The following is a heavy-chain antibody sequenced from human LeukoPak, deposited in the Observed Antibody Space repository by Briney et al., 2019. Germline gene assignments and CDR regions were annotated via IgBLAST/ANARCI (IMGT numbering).Heavy chain of an antibody. CDR2: INHSGST. Sequence: SETLSLTCAVYGGSFSGYYWSWIRQPPGKGLEWIGEINHSGSTNYNPSLKSRVTISVDTSKNQFSLKLSSVTAADTAVYYCARVSFWSGYYRFYYYYYMDVWGKGTTVTVSS. CDR1: GGSFSGYY. V-gene: IGHV4-34*01. D-gene: IGHD3-3*01. CDR3: ARVSFWSGYYRFYYYYYMDV. J-gene: IGHJ6*03.